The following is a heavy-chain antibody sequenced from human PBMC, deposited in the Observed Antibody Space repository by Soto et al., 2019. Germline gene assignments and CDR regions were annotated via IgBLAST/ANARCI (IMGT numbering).Heavy chain of an antibody. CDR3: ARDQVGCLYGDYSY. D-gene: IGHD4-17*01. Sequence: GGSLRLSCAASGFTFSSYSMNWVRQAPGKGLEWVSSISSSSSYIYYADSVKGRFTISRDNAKNSLYLQMNSLRAEDTAVYYCARDQVGCLYGDYSYWGQGTLVTVSS. V-gene: IGHV3-21*01. CDR1: GFTFSSYS. CDR2: ISSSSSYI. J-gene: IGHJ4*02.